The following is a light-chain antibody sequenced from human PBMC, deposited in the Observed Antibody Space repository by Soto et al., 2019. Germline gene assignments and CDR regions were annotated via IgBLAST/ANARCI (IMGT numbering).Light chain of an antibody. CDR2: GAS. CDR1: QSVANSF. J-gene: IGKJ3*01. V-gene: IGKV3-20*01. Sequence: IVLTPSPGTLSLSPGEGATLSCRPRQSVANSFVAWYQQKPGQSPRLLIHGASTRASGIPDRFSGRGAGTEFTLIISRLEPEDFAVYYCQVYRTSPPFTFGPGTKVDIK. CDR3: QVYRTSPPFT.